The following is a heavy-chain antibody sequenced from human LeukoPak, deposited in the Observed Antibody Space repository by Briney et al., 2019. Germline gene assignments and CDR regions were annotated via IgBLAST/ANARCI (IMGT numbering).Heavy chain of an antibody. J-gene: IGHJ4*02. D-gene: IGHD3-10*01. Sequence: PGGSLRLSCAASGFTFSSYAMHWVRQAPGKGLEWVAVISYDGSNKYYADSVKGRFTISRDNSKNTLYLQMNSLRAEDTAVYYCARESRLLWFGELSSFDYWGQGTLVTVSS. CDR1: GFTFSSYA. V-gene: IGHV3-30*04. CDR3: ARESRLLWFGELSSFDY. CDR2: ISYDGSNK.